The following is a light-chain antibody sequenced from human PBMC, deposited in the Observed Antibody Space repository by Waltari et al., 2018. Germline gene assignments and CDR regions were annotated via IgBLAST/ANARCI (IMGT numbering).Light chain of an antibody. Sequence: QSALTQPRSVSGSPGQSVTISCPGTSSDVGGYDFVSGYQQHPGKAPKVMISDVNKRPSGVPDRFSGSKSGNTASLTISGLQAEDEADYSCCSYAGSYTWVLGGGTQLTVL. CDR3: CSYAGSYTWV. V-gene: IGLV2-11*01. J-gene: IGLJ3*02. CDR1: SSDVGGYDF. CDR2: DVN.